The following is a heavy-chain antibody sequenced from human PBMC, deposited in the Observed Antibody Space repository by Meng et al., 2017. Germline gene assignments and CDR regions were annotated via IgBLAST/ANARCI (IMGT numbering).Heavy chain of an antibody. D-gene: IGHD3-10*01. J-gene: IGHJ4*02. CDR2: INPNSGGT. CDR1: GYTFTGYY. V-gene: IGHV1-2*06. CDR3: ARDYGSGRIILHFNY. Sequence: QVPLVQSGAEVKKPGASVKVSCKASGYTFTGYYMHWVRQAPGQGLEWMGRINPNSGGTNYAQKFQGRVTMTRDTSISTAYMELSRLRSDDTAVYYCARDYGSGRIILHFNYWGQGTLVTVSS.